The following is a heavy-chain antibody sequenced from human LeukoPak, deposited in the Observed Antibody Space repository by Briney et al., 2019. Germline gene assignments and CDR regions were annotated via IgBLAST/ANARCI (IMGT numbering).Heavy chain of an antibody. CDR3: ARDLEAAGTQDAFDI. CDR1: GGSISSSNW. D-gene: IGHD6-13*01. Sequence: PSETLSLTCAVSGGSISSSNWWSWVRQPPGKGLEWIGEIYHSGSTNYNPSLKSRVTISVDKSKNQFSLKLSSVTAADTAVYYCARDLEAAGTQDAFDIWGQGTMVTVSS. J-gene: IGHJ3*02. CDR2: IYHSGST. V-gene: IGHV4-4*02.